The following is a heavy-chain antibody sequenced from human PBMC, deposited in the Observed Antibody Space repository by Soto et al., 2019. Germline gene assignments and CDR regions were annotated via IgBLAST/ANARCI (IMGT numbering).Heavy chain of an antibody. CDR2: FDPEDGET. V-gene: IGHV1-24*01. CDR3: EAGRQH. CDR1: GDTLTELS. Sequence: ASVKVSCKVSGDTLTELSMHWVRQAPGKGLEWMGGFDPEDGETVYAQKFQGRVTMTEDTSTGTAYMELRSLRYEDTAVYFCEAGRQHWGQGTRVTVSS. J-gene: IGHJ4*02.